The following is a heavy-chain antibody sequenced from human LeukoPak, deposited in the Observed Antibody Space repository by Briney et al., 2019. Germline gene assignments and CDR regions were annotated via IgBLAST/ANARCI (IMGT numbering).Heavy chain of an antibody. Sequence: GGSLRLSCAASGFTFTNYAMSWVRQAPGKGLEWVSTISGSGGTTYYADSVKGRFTISRDNSKNTLYLQMNSLRAEDTAVYYCANSAAGTLYGMDVWGQGTTVTVSS. V-gene: IGHV3-23*01. D-gene: IGHD6-13*01. CDR3: ANSAAGTLYGMDV. CDR2: ISGSGGTT. CDR1: GFTFTNYA. J-gene: IGHJ6*02.